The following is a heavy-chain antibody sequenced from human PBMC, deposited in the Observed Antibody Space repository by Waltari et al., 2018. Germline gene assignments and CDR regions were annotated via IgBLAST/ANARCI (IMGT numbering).Heavy chain of an antibody. V-gene: IGHV1-2*02. CDR2: INPNSGDT. Sequence: QVRLVQSGAEVKKPGTSVKISCKASGYTFSGYYIHWVRQAPGQGLEWMGWINPNSGDTNYAQKFQGRVTMTRDTSITTAYMELSRLRSDDTAVYYCTRESYSSSHRRGFDYWGQGTLVTVSS. D-gene: IGHD6-6*01. CDR3: TRESYSSSHRRGFDY. J-gene: IGHJ4*02. CDR1: GYTFSGYY.